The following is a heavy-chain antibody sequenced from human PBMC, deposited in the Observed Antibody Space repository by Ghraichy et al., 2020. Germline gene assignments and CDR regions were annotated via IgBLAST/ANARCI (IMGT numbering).Heavy chain of an antibody. D-gene: IGHD4-11*01. V-gene: IGHV1-8*01. CDR2: IHPNGNT. CDR3: ARGYSRMTAFDI. CDR1: GYTFSSYD. Sequence: ASVKVSCKASGYTFSSYDIYWVRQATEQGRGLEWMGWIHPNGNTAYAHKFQGRVTMTRSTSTSTAYVELNSLRSEDTAVYYCARGYSRMTAFDIWGQGTMVTVTS. J-gene: IGHJ3*02.